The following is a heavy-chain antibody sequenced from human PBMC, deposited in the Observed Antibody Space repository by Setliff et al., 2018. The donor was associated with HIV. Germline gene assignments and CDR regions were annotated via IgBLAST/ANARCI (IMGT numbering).Heavy chain of an antibody. V-gene: IGHV1-18*04. CDR2: INPNNGNT. D-gene: IGHD3-22*01. CDR1: GYTFTGYY. Sequence: ASVKVSCKASGYTFTGYYMHWVRQAPGQGLEWMGWINPNNGNTNYAQKLQGRVTMTTDTSTSTAYMELRSLRSDDTAVYYCARGTYYYDSSGAPLDYWGQGTLVTVSS. CDR3: ARGTYYYDSSGAPLDY. J-gene: IGHJ4*02.